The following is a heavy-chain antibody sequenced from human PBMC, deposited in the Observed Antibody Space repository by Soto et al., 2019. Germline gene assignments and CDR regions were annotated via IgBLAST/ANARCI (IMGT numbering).Heavy chain of an antibody. CDR3: AHVYGGYDNFDD. D-gene: IGHD5-12*01. CDR2: IYWDDDK. V-gene: IGHV2-5*02. CDR1: GFSLSTSGVG. Sequence: QITLKESGPPLVKPTQTLTLTCTFSGFSLSTSGVGVGWIRQPPGKALEWLALIYWDDDKRYSPSLKSRLTLTKDTSKSQVVLTMTNMDPVDTATYYCAHVYGGYDNFDDWGQGTLVTVSS. J-gene: IGHJ4*02.